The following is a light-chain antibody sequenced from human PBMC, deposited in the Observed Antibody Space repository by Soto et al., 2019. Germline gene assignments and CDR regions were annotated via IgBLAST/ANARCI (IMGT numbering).Light chain of an antibody. CDR2: LNSDGSH. V-gene: IGLV4-69*01. J-gene: IGLJ3*02. CDR3: QTWDTGIVV. CDR1: SAHNNYA. Sequence: QLVLTQSPSASASLGASVKLTCTLSSAHNNYAIAWLQQQPEKGPRSLMKLNSDGSHSKEDGIPDRFSGSSSGAERYLTISSLQSDDEADYYCQTWDTGIVVFGGGTKLTVL.